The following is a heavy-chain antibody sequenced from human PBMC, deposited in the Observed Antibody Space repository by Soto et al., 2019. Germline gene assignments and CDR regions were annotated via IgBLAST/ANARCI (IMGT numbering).Heavy chain of an antibody. CDR3: ARAKYYYGSGSYYLGVQSNWFDP. V-gene: IGHV4-4*02. D-gene: IGHD3-10*01. CDR1: GGSISSSNW. CDR2: IYHSGST. J-gene: IGHJ5*02. Sequence: SETLSLTCAVSGGSISSSNWWSWVRQPPGKGLEWIGEIYHSGSTNYNPSLKSRVTISVDKSKNQFSLKLSSVTAADTAVYYCARAKYYYGSGSYYLGVQSNWFDPWGQGTLVTVSS.